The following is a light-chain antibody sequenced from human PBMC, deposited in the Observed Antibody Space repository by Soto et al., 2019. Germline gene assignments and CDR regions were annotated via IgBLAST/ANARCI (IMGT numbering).Light chain of an antibody. CDR1: QSVSDNF. Sequence: EIVLTQSPGILSLSPGDRATLSCRASQSVSDNFLAWHQQKPGQAPRLLIFESSTRATGIPDRFSGSGSGTDFTLTISRVEPEDFAVYYCQQYGNSPFSFGPGTKVDIK. CDR3: QQYGNSPFS. V-gene: IGKV3-20*01. CDR2: ESS. J-gene: IGKJ3*01.